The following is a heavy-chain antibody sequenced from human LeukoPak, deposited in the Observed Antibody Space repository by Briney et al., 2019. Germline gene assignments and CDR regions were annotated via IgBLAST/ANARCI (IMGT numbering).Heavy chain of an antibody. D-gene: IGHD3-22*01. Sequence: SETLSLTCTVSGYSISSGYYWGWIRQPPGKGLEWIGSIYYSGSTYYNPSLKSRVTISVDTSKNQFSLKLSSVTAADTAVYYCARDIEVVDPPSFSYYYYMDVWGKGTTVTVSS. CDR3: ARDIEVVDPPSFSYYYYMDV. J-gene: IGHJ6*03. CDR2: IYYSGST. V-gene: IGHV4-38-2*02. CDR1: GYSISSGYY.